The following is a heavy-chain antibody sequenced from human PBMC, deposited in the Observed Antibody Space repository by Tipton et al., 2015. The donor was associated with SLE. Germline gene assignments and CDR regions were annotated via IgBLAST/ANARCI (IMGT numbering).Heavy chain of an antibody. CDR3: ARFPSHYDVLTGPLDAFDI. Sequence: LRLSCTVSGASISSNNFYCGWIRQAPGKGLEWIGTVYYSGNTYYNPSLKSRITISADTSKNQFSLKLSSVTAADTAVYYCARFPSHYDVLTGPLDAFDIWGRGTMVTVSS. D-gene: IGHD3-9*01. J-gene: IGHJ3*02. V-gene: IGHV4-39*07. CDR2: VYYSGNT. CDR1: GASISSNNFY.